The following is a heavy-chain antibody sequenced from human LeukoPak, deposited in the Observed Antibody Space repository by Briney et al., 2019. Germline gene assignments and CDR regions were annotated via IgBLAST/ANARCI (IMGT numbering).Heavy chain of an antibody. Sequence: GGSLRLSCAASGFTVSSNYMSWVRQAPGKGLEWVSVIYSGGSTYYADSVKGRFTISRDNSKNTLYLQMNSLRAEDTAVYYCARVLTGDVYFDYWGQGTLVTVSS. CDR1: GFTVSSNY. D-gene: IGHD3-9*01. CDR3: ARVLTGDVYFDY. V-gene: IGHV3-53*01. CDR2: IYSGGST. J-gene: IGHJ4*02.